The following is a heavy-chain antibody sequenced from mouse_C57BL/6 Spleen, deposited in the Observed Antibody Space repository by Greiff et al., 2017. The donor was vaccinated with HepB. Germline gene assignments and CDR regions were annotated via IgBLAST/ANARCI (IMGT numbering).Heavy chain of an antibody. CDR1: GYAFSSSW. CDR2: IYPGDGDT. V-gene: IGHV1-82*01. CDR3: ANYGSSLYAMDY. Sequence: QVQLQQSGPELVKPGASVKISCKASGYAFSSSWMNWVKQRPGKGLEWIGRIYPGDGDTNYNGKFKGKATLTADKSSSTAYMHLSSLPSEDSAVYFCANYGSSLYAMDYWGQGTSVTVSS. J-gene: IGHJ4*01. D-gene: IGHD1-1*01.